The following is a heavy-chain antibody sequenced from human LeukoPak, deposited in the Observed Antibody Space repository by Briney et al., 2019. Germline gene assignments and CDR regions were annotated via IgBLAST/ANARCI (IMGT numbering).Heavy chain of an antibody. CDR2: IYPSDSDT. J-gene: IGHJ3*02. Sequence: GESLKISCKGSGYSFTNYWIAWVRQMPGKGLEWMGIIYPSDSDTRYSPSFQGQVTISADKSINTAYVQWSSLKASDTAMYYCARVGREGGFYDSSGYYHSSAFDIWGQGTMVTVSS. CDR1: GYSFTNYW. CDR3: ARVGREGGFYDSSGYYHSSAFDI. V-gene: IGHV5-51*01. D-gene: IGHD3-22*01.